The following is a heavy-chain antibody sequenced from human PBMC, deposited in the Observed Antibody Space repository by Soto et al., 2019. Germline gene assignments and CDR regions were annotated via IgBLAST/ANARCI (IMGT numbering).Heavy chain of an antibody. CDR1: GFTFSSYA. D-gene: IGHD6-13*01. CDR3: TKVRWAVQWFDP. V-gene: IGHV3-23*01. CDR2: ISGSGGST. Sequence: EVQLLESGGGLVQPGGSLRLSCAASGFTFSSYAMSWVRQAPGKGLEWVSAISGSGGSTYYADSVKGRFTISRDNSKNTLYLQMNSLRAEDTAVYYCTKVRWAVQWFDPWGQGTLVTVSS. J-gene: IGHJ5*02.